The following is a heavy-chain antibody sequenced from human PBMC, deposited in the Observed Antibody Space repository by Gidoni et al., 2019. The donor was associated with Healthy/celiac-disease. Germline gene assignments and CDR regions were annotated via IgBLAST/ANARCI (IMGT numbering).Heavy chain of an antibody. V-gene: IGHV1-24*01. Sequence: QVQLVQPGAAVTKPGASAEVSCKVSGYTLTELSMHWVRQAPGKGLEWMGGFDPEDGETSYAQKFQGRVTMTEDTSTDTAYMELSSLRSEDKAVYYCATDAGRIAEDAFDIWGQGTMVTVSS. J-gene: IGHJ3*02. CDR2: FDPEDGET. CDR3: ATDAGRIAEDAFDI. D-gene: IGHD6-13*01. CDR1: GYTLTELS.